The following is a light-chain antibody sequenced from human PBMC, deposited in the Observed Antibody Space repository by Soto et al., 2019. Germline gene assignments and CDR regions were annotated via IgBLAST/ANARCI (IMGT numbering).Light chain of an antibody. J-gene: IGKJ1*01. Sequence: EIVLTQSPATLSLSPGERATLSCRASQSVSSYLASYKQKPGQAPRLLIYGASSRATGIPDRFSGSGSGTDFSLTISRLEPEDYAVYYCQQYGSSPRTFGQGTKVDIK. CDR1: QSVSSY. CDR3: QQYGSSPRT. CDR2: GAS. V-gene: IGKV3-20*01.